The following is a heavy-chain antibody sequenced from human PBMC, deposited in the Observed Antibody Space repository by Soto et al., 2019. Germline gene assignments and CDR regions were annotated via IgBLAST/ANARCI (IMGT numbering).Heavy chain of an antibody. CDR1: GFTFSSYA. V-gene: IGHV3-23*01. CDR3: AKDPSEAMVTNWFDP. D-gene: IGHD5-18*01. CDR2: ISGSGGST. Sequence: PGGSLRLSCAASGFTFSSYAMSWVRQAPGKGLEWVSAISGSGGSTYYADSVKGRFTISRDNSKNTLYLQMNSLRAEDTAVYYCAKDPSEAMVTNWFDPWGQGTLVTVSS. J-gene: IGHJ5*02.